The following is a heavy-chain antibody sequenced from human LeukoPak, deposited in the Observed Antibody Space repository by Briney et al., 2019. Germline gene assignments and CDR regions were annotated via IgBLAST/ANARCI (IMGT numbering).Heavy chain of an antibody. J-gene: IGHJ4*02. V-gene: IGHV1-8*01. D-gene: IGHD3-16*01. Sequence: GASVKVSCKASGYTFTSYDINWVRQATGQGLEWMGWMNPNSGNTGYAQKFQGRVTMTRNTSISTAYMELSSLRSEDTAVYYCASGPPYHYVWGTDYWGQGTLVTVSS. CDR3: ASGPPYHYVWGTDY. CDR1: GYTFTSYD. CDR2: MNPNSGNT.